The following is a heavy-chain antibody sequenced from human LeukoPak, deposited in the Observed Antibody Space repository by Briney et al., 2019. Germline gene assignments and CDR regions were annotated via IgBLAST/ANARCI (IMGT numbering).Heavy chain of an antibody. CDR3: ARGTLDIYYYYGMDV. Sequence: SETLSLTCTVSGGSISSYHWSWIRQPPGKGLEWIGYIYYSGSTNYNPSLKSRVTISVDTSKNQFSLKLSSVTAADTAVYYCARGTLDIYYYYGMDVWGQGTTVTVSS. CDR2: IYYSGST. D-gene: IGHD1-1*01. V-gene: IGHV4-59*01. J-gene: IGHJ6*02. CDR1: GGSISSYH.